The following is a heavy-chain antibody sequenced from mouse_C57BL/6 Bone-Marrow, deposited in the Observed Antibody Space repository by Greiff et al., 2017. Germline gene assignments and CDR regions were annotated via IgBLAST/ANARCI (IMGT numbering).Heavy chain of an antibody. D-gene: IGHD1-1*01. CDR2: IYPGSGST. CDR3: ARITTVVAPCFDV. V-gene: IGHV1-55*01. J-gene: IGHJ1*03. CDR1: GYTFTSYW. Sequence: QVQLQQPGAELVKPGASVKMSCKASGYTFTSYWITWVKQRPGQGLEWIGDIYPGSGSTNYNEKFKSKATLTVDTSSSTAYMQLSSLTSEDSAVYYCARITTVVAPCFDVWGTGTTVTVSS.